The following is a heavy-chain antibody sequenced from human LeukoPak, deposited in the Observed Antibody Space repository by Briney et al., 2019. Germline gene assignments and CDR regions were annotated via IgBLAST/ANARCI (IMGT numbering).Heavy chain of an antibody. Sequence: SETLSLTCALSGASVNNENWWSWVRQSPGAGLEWIGEIYHRGVTNYNPSLKSRVTISMDRSKNQLSLNLNSVAAADTAVYYCAKNAGWELQDWGQGTLVTVSS. D-gene: IGHD1-26*01. V-gene: IGHV4-4*02. CDR2: IYHRGVT. CDR1: GASVNNENW. CDR3: AKNAGWELQD. J-gene: IGHJ4*02.